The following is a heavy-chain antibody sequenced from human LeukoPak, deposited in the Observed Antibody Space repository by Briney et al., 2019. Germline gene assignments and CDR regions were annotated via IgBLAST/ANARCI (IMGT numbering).Heavy chain of an antibody. CDR2: IKQDGSEK. Sequence: GGSLRLSCAASGVTFSSYWRSWVRQAPGKGLEWVANIKQDGSEKYYVDSVKGRFTISRDNAKNSLYLQMNSLRAEDTAVYYCARDTYDSSGYYYGLVYWGQGTLVTVSS. CDR1: GVTFSSYW. J-gene: IGHJ4*02. D-gene: IGHD3-22*01. V-gene: IGHV3-7*01. CDR3: ARDTYDSSGYYYGLVY.